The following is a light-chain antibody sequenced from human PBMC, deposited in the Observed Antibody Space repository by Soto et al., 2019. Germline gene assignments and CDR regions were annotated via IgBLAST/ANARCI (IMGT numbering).Light chain of an antibody. CDR2: DAS. V-gene: IGKV3-11*01. CDR1: QSVSNY. Sequence: EIVLTQSPATLSLSPVERATLSCMASQSVSNYLAWYQQKPGQAPRLLIYDASNRATDIPARFSGSGSGTDFTLTISSLEPEDFAVYYCQQRSNWPPFTFGQGTRLEIK. J-gene: IGKJ5*01. CDR3: QQRSNWPPFT.